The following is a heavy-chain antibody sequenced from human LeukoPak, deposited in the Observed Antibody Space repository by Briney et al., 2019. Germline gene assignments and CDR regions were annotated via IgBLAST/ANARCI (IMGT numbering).Heavy chain of an antibody. V-gene: IGHV3-11*04. CDR1: GFTFSDYY. CDR3: ARVYSSGDLGSDY. Sequence: PGGSLRLSCAASGFTFSDYYMSWLRQAPAKGLEWVSYISSSGSTIYYADSVKGRFTISRDNAKNSLYLQMNSLRAEDTAVYYCARVYSSGDLGSDYWGQGTLVTVSS. D-gene: IGHD6-19*01. CDR2: ISSSGSTI. J-gene: IGHJ4*02.